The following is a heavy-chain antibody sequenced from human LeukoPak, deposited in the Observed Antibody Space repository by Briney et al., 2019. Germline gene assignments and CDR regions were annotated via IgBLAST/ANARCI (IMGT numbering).Heavy chain of an antibody. V-gene: IGHV4-61*01. D-gene: IGHD3-22*01. J-gene: IGHJ4*02. CDR1: GDSVSRSSYY. CDR2: IYYIGST. Sequence: SETLSLTCTVSGDSVSRSSYYWTWIRQPPGKGLEWIGHIYYIGSTNYNPSLRSRLTMSVDTSKNQFSLRLSSVIAADTAVYYCARYYDSTGSFDYWGQGTLVTVFS. CDR3: ARYYDSTGSFDY.